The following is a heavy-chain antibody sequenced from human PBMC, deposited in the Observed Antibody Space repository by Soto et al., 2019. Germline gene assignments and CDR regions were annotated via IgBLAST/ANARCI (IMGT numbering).Heavy chain of an antibody. Sequence: QVQLQQWGAGLLKPSETLSLTCAVYGGSFSGYYWSWIRQPPGKGLEWIGEINHSGSTNYNPSLKSRVTISVDTSKNQFSLKLSSLTAADTAVYYCARGPIGYGYCSSTSCYNFDYWGQGTLVTVSS. CDR1: GGSFSGYY. J-gene: IGHJ4*02. V-gene: IGHV4-34*01. CDR2: INHSGST. CDR3: ARGPIGYGYCSSTSCYNFDY. D-gene: IGHD2-2*03.